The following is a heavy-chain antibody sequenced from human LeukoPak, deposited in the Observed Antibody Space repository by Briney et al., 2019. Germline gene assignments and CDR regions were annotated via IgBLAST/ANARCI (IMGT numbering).Heavy chain of an antibody. Sequence: GGSLRLSCAASGFTFSSYWMYWVRQAPGKGLGWVSHINDDGSSTTYADSVKGRFTISRDIAKNTLYLQMNSLRAEDTAVYYCARVRRIDFYYYYGMDVWGQGTTVTVSS. CDR2: INDDGSST. CDR3: ARVRRIDFYYYYGMDV. V-gene: IGHV3-74*01. CDR1: GFTFSSYW. J-gene: IGHJ6*02. D-gene: IGHD3-3*02.